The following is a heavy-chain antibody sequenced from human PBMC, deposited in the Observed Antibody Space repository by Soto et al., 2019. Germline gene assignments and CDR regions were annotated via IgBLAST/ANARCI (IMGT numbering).Heavy chain of an antibody. Sequence: PSETLSLTCTVSGGSISSSSYYWGWIRQPPGKGLEWIGSIYYSGSTYYNPSLKSRVSISVDTSKNQFSLKLSSVTAADTAVYYCARHILFGAMVGVVFDIWGQGTMVTVSS. CDR2: IYYSGST. CDR3: ARHILFGAMVGVVFDI. D-gene: IGHD3-10*01. J-gene: IGHJ3*02. V-gene: IGHV4-39*01. CDR1: GGSISSSSYY.